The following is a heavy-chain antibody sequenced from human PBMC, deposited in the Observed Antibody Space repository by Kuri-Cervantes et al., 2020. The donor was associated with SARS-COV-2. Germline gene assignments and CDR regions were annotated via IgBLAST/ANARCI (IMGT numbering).Heavy chain of an antibody. CDR2: IYWDDDK. J-gene: IGHJ4*02. V-gene: IGHV2-5*05. Sequence: SGPTLVKPTQTLTLTCTFSGFSLTTSGVGVAWIRQPPGQALEWLGVIYWDDDKHYGPSLQSRLTITGDTSNNQVVLTMTNMDPVDTATYYCAHRRVVPAASYFDYWGQGTLVTVSS. CDR3: AHRRVVPAASYFDY. CDR1: GFSLTTSGVG. D-gene: IGHD2-2*01.